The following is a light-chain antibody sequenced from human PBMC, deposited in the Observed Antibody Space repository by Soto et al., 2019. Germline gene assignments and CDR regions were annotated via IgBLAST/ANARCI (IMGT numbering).Light chain of an antibody. V-gene: IGKV1-5*03. CDR1: QSISSW. J-gene: IGKJ2*01. CDR3: QQHSSSSPYT. Sequence: DIQMTQSPSTLSASVGDRVTITCRASQSISSWLAWYQQKPGKAPNLLIYKASTLGSGVPSRFSGGGSGTEFTHTISSLQPDDFATYYCQQHSSSSPYTFGQGTKLEIK. CDR2: KAS.